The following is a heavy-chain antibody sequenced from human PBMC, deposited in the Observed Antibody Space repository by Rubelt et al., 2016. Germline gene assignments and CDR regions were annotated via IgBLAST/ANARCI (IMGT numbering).Heavy chain of an antibody. V-gene: IGHV3-30*07. J-gene: IGHJ2*01. Sequence: SVKGRFTISRDNSKNTLYLQVNSLRAEDTAVYYCARERFWEGRYLDLWGRGTLVTVSS. D-gene: IGHD3-3*01. CDR3: ARERFWEGRYLDL.